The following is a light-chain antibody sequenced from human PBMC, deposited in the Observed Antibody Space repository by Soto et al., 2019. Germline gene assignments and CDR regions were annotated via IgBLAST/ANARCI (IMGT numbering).Light chain of an antibody. V-gene: IGKV1-27*01. CDR1: RDIGNY. CDR2: LAS. Sequence: DIQMTQSPSSLSASVGDRVTITCRASRDIGNYLVWYQQKAGKSPKLLIYLASNLQPGVPSRFSGSGSGRDFTLTISSLQPEDVAIYYCQSYNSVPFTFGPGTKVDIK. J-gene: IGKJ3*01. CDR3: QSYNSVPFT.